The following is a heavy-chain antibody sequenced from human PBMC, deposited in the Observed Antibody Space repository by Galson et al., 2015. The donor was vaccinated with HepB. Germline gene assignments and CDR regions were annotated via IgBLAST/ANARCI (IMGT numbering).Heavy chain of an antibody. D-gene: IGHD3-3*01. CDR2: ISYDGSNK. J-gene: IGHJ4*02. Sequence: SLRLSCAASGFTFSSYGMHWVRQAPGKGLEWVAVISYDGSNKYYADSVKGRFTISRDNSKNTLYLQMNSLRAEDTAVYYCAKDIRKLRFLEWLLFYWGQGTLVTVSS. CDR3: AKDIRKLRFLEWLLFY. V-gene: IGHV3-30*18. CDR1: GFTFSSYG.